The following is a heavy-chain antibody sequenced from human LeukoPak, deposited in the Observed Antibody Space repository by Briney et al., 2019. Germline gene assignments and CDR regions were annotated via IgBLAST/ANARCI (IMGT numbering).Heavy chain of an antibody. CDR1: GFTFSSYA. CDR2: ISGSGGST. CDR3: AKTYYYDSSGYYYGHFDY. D-gene: IGHD3-22*01. Sequence: GGSLRLSCAASGFTFSSYAMSWVRQAPGKGLEWVSAISGSGGSTYYADSVKGRFTISRDNSKNTLYLQMSSLRAEDTAVYYCAKTYYYDSSGYYYGHFDYWGQGTLVTVSS. J-gene: IGHJ4*01. V-gene: IGHV3-23*01.